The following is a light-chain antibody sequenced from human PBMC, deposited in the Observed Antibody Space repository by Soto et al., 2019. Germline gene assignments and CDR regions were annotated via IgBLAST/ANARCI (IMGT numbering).Light chain of an antibody. CDR2: DAS. CDR1: QSVSSY. V-gene: IGKV3-11*01. Sequence: EIVLTQSPATLSLSPGETATLSCRASQSVSSYLAGYQQKPGQAPRLLIYDASNSATGIPARCSGSGSGADFTLTISSLVPEDFAVDYCQQRSSWPPITFGQGTRLEIK. J-gene: IGKJ5*01. CDR3: QQRSSWPPIT.